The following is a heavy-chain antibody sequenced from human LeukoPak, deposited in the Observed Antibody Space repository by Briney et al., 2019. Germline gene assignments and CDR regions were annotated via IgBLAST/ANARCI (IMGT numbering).Heavy chain of an antibody. J-gene: IGHJ4*02. V-gene: IGHV3-23*01. CDR1: GFTYISPA. D-gene: IGHD6-13*01. Sequence: PGWSLRLSCAASGFTYISPACHWVRQVAGKGLDWVSASGTAGDTYYADSVKGRLTVSRDDSKNTLYLQMTSLRAEDTAVYYCAKKTPGTYPFDYWGQGTLVTVSP. CDR2: SGTAGDT. CDR3: AKKTPGTYPFDY.